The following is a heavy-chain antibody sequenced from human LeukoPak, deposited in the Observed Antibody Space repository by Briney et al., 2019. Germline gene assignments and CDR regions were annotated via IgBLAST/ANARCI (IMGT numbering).Heavy chain of an antibody. CDR2: ISGNGGNT. CDR3: AKDRGDYGDNKRGFDY. CDR1: GFTFSSYA. V-gene: IGHV3-64*01. J-gene: IGHJ4*02. D-gene: IGHD4-23*01. Sequence: GGSLRLSCAASGFTFSSYAMHWVRQAPGKGLEYVSAISGNGGNTFYANSVKGRFTISRDNSKNTLYLQMNSLRAEDTAVYYCAKDRGDYGDNKRGFDYWGQGTLVTVSS.